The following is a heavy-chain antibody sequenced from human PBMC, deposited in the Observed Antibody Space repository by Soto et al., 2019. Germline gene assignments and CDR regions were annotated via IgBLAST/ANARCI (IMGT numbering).Heavy chain of an antibody. CDR2: VRGGGGGK. V-gene: IGHV3-23*01. CDR3: AKGGAYTSGWKTDY. J-gene: IGHJ4*02. D-gene: IGHD6-19*01. Sequence: GGSLRLSCAASGFTFSSYAMSWVRQAPGKGLEWVSAVRGGGGGKYYADSVKGRFTISRDNSKNTLYLQMNGLRAEDTALYYCAKGGAYTSGWKTDYWGQGTLVTVSS. CDR1: GFTFSSYA.